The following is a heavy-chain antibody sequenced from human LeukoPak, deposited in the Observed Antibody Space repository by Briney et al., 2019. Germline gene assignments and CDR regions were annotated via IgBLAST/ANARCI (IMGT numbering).Heavy chain of an antibody. D-gene: IGHD3-10*01. CDR2: INYFGST. Sequence: SETLSLTCTVPGDFLRYYYWSWIRQSPGRGLEWIAFINYFGSTNYNPSLMSRATISVDTSKNQVSLNVTSVTAADTAVYYCARGSSGSYHHAFGLWGQGILVTVSS. CDR1: GDFLRYYY. V-gene: IGHV4-59*01. CDR3: ARGSSGSYHHAFGL. J-gene: IGHJ4*02.